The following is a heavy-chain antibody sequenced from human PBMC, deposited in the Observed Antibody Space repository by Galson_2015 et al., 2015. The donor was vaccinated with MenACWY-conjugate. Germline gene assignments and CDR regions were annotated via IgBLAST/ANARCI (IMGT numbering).Heavy chain of an antibody. D-gene: IGHD4-17*01. CDR2: VDPADGET. CDR1: GYTFTDYY. Sequence: VKVSCKASGYTFTDYYMHWVQQAPGKGLAWMGLVDPADGETIYAEKFQGTVTIAADTSTGTAYMELTSLRSEDTAVYYCATGGDKDLTPVTMHYWGQGTLITVSS. V-gene: IGHV1-69-2*01. J-gene: IGHJ4*02. CDR3: ATGGDKDLTPVTMHY.